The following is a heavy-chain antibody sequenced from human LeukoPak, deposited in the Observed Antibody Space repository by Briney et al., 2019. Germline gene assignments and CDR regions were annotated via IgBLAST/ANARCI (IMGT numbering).Heavy chain of an antibody. CDR2: IDHRGDT. CDR3: ARGATISETGYFDF. J-gene: IGHJ4*03. D-gene: IGHD5-24*01. CDR1: GGSFSRYY. Sequence: PSETLSLACAVYGGSFSRYYWSWIRQSPGKGLEWIAEIDHRGDTNYNPSVKSRVTISVDTSKNQFSLKVRSLSAADTALYYCARGATISETGYFDFWGQGTLVTVSS. V-gene: IGHV4-34*01.